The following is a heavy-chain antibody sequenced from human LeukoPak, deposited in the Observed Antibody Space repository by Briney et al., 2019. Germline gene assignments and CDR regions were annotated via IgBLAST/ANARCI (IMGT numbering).Heavy chain of an antibody. V-gene: IGHV5-51*01. CDR1: GYSFTSYW. CDR3: ARQSTDSSGLYYFDY. Sequence: GESLKISCKGFGYSFTSYWIGWVRQMPGKGLEWMGIIYPGDSDTRYSPSFQGQVTISADKSISTAYLQWSSLKASDTAMYYCARQSTDSSGLYYFDYWGQGTPVTVSS. J-gene: IGHJ4*02. D-gene: IGHD3-22*01. CDR2: IYPGDSDT.